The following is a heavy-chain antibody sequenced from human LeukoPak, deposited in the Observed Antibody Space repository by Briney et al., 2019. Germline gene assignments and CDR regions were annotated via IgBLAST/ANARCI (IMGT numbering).Heavy chain of an antibody. D-gene: IGHD6-6*01. Sequence: PSETLSLICTVSGGSISGYYWSWTRQPPGKGLEWIGYIYYSGSTNYNPSLKSRATISVDTSKNQFSLELSSVTAADTAVYYCARHRSSSLYFDYWGQGTLVTVSS. CDR1: GGSISGYY. J-gene: IGHJ4*02. CDR2: IYYSGST. CDR3: ARHRSSSLYFDY. V-gene: IGHV4-59*08.